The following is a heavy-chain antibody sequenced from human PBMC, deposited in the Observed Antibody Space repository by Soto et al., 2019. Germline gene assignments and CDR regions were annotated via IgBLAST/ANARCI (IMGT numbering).Heavy chain of an antibody. J-gene: IGHJ6*02. V-gene: IGHV4-31*03. D-gene: IGHD6-6*01. CDR3: ARRRQLDPFYYYGMDV. CDR1: GGSISSGGYY. Sequence: PSETLSLTCTVSGGSISSGGYYWSWIRQHPGKGLEWIGYIYYSGSTYYNPSLKSRVTISVDTSKNQFPLKLSSVTAADTAVYYCARRRQLDPFYYYGMDVWGQGTTVTVSS. CDR2: IYYSGST.